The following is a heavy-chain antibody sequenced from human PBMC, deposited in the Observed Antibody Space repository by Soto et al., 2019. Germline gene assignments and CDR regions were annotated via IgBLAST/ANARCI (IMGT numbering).Heavy chain of an antibody. CDR1: GFTFSSYA. J-gene: IGHJ6*02. CDR2: ISGSGDST. D-gene: IGHD6-13*01. Sequence: EVQLLESGGGLVQPGGSLRLSCAASGFTFSSYAMSWVRQAPGKGREWVSVISGSGDSTDYADSVRGRFTISRDNSKNTLYLQMNSLRAEDTAVYYCSKYRDGAVAGPTKFYGIDFWGQGTTVTVSS. V-gene: IGHV3-23*01. CDR3: SKYRDGAVAGPTKFYGIDF.